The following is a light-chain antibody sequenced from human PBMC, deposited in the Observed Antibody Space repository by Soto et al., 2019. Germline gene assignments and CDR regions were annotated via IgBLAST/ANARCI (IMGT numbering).Light chain of an antibody. V-gene: IGKV3-15*01. Sequence: EIVMTQFPATLSKSPGESATFSCRASQSIGTKLAWYQQRPGQAPRLLMYGASTGATGIPARFSGSGSGTEFTLTIGSLQSDDFAVYYCQQYGSSLFTFGPGTKVDFK. J-gene: IGKJ3*01. CDR2: GAS. CDR1: QSIGTK. CDR3: QQYGSSLFT.